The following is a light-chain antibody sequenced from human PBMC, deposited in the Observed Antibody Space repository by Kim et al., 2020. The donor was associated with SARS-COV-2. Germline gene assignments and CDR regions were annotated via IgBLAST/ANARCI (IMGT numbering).Light chain of an antibody. J-gene: IGLJ3*02. CDR2: DVN. Sequence: TVSCTGSIGTSGSYNYVSWQQKHPGKAPKLMVYDVNTRPSGFSSRFSGSKSGSTASLTISGLQSEDEADYYCSSVATRSTLVFGGGTKVTVL. CDR1: IGTSGSYNY. V-gene: IGLV2-14*03. CDR3: SSVATRSTLV.